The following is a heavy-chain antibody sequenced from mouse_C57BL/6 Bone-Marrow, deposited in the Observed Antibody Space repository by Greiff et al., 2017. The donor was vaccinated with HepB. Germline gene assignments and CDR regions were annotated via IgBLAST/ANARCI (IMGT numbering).Heavy chain of an antibody. V-gene: IGHV1-39*01. J-gene: IGHJ3*01. CDR1: GYSFTDYN. CDR2: INPNYGTT. Sequence: VQLKESGPELVKPGASVKISCKASGYSFTDYNMNWVKQSNGKSLEWIGVINPNYGTTSYNQKFKGKATLTVDQSSSTAYMQLNSLTSEDSAVYYCAREGGLRRGSPWFAYWGQGTLVTVSA. CDR3: AREGGLRRGSPWFAY. D-gene: IGHD2-4*01.